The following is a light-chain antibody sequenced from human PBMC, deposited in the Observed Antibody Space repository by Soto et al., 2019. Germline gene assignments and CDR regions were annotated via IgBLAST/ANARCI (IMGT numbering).Light chain of an antibody. V-gene: IGKV1-5*03. J-gene: IGKJ1*01. Sequence: DIQMTQSPSTLSASVGDRVTITCRASQTFRTSLAWYQQKPGQAPKLLIYKASSLDSGVPSRFSGSGSGTEFTLIISSLQPDDFATYYCQQYSSYPRPCGQGTKVEIK. CDR1: QTFRTS. CDR3: QQYSSYPRP. CDR2: KAS.